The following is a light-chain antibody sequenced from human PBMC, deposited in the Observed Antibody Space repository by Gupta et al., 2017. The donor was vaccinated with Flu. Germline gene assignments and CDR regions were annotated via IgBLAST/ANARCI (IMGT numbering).Light chain of an antibody. CDR1: QAISSY. CDR3: QRDASYPQT. V-gene: IGKV1-8*01. CDR2: AAS. J-gene: IGKJ1*01. Sequence: PSSLSASTGDRVNISCRASQAISSYLAWYQQKPGKAPKLLIYAASTLQNGVPSRFSGSGPGTDFTLTISCLKSKDFALSYFQRDASYPQTFGQGTKVEIK.